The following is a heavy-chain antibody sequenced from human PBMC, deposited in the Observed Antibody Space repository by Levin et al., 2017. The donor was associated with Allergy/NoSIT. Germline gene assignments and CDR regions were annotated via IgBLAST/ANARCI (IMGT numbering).Heavy chain of an antibody. CDR2: IYYSGST. CDR3: ARGYDFWSGYYQY. CDR1: GGSISSYY. Sequence: KPSETLSLTCTVSGGSISSYYWSWIRQPPGKGLEWIGYIYYSGSTNYNPSLKSRVTISVDTSKNQFSLKLSSVTAADTAVYYCARGYDFWSGYYQYWGQGTLVTVSS. D-gene: IGHD3-3*01. V-gene: IGHV4-59*01. J-gene: IGHJ4*02.